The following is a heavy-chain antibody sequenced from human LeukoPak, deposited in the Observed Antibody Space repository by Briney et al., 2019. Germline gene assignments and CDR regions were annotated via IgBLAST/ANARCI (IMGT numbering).Heavy chain of an antibody. CDR2: ISSTSNPI. D-gene: IGHD6-19*01. J-gene: IGHJ4*02. V-gene: IGHV3-48*01. CDR3: AREKYSSGRGFDY. CDR1: GFTFSNYN. Sequence: PGGSLRLSCAASGFTFSNYNMNWVRQAPGKGLEWLSYISSTSNPIYYADSVKGRFTISRDNAKNSLYLQMNSLRAEDTAVYYCAREKYSSGRGFDYWGQGTLVTVSS.